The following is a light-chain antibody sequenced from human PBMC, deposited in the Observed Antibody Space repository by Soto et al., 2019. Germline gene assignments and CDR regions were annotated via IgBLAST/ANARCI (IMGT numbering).Light chain of an antibody. V-gene: IGKV1-33*01. CDR2: DAS. CDR3: QQYDDLPLS. J-gene: IGKJ3*01. Sequence: DIQMTQSPSSLSASVGDRVTITCHASQDIANYLNWYQQKPGKAPKLLIYDASNLETGVPSRFSGSGSGTDFTFTISSLQTEDLATYFCQQYDDLPLSFGPGTKVDV. CDR1: QDIANY.